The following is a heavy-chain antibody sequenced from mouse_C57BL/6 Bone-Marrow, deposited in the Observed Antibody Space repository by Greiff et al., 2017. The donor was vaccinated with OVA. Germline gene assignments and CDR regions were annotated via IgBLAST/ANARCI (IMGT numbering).Heavy chain of an antibody. D-gene: IGHD2-3*01. J-gene: IGHJ4*01. CDR2: INPYNGGT. Sequence: EVQLQQSGPVLVKPGASVKMSCKASGYTFTDYYMNWVKQSHGKSLEWIGVINPYNGGTSYNQKFKGKATLTVDKSSSTAYMELNSLTSEDSAVYYCARWLLHGYAMDYWGQGTSVTVSS. CDR1: GYTFTDYY. CDR3: ARWLLHGYAMDY. V-gene: IGHV1-19*01.